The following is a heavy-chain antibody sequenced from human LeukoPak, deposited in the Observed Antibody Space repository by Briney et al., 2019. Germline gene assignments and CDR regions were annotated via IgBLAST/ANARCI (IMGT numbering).Heavy chain of an antibody. J-gene: IGHJ5*02. V-gene: IGHV4-34*01. CDR1: GGSLNAYY. Sequence: SETLSLTCTVYGGSLNAYYWSWIRQPPGKGLEWIGEINHSGSTNYNPSLKSRVTISVDTSKNQFSLKLSSVTAADTAMYYCARVRVAARPFNWFDPWGQGTLVTVSS. D-gene: IGHD6-6*01. CDR3: ARVRVAARPFNWFDP. CDR2: INHSGST.